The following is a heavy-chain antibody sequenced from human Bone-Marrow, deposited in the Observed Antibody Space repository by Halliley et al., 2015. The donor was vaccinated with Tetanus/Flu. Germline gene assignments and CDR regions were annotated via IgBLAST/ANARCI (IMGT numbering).Heavy chain of an antibody. CDR3: AKDILGAPTEFDFFDY. V-gene: IGHV3-9*01. CDR1: GFAFEDFA. D-gene: IGHD3-16*01. Sequence: SLRLSCEASGFAFEDFAMHWVRLVPGKGLEWVSGITWDSRNVAYADSVKGRFTISRDNAKNSLYLQMNSLRVEDTAFYYCAKDILGAPTEFDFFDYWGPGALVTVSS. J-gene: IGHJ4*02. CDR2: ITWDSRNV.